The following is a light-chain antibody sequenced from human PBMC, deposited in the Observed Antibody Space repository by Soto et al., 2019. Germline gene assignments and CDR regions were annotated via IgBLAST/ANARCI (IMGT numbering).Light chain of an antibody. V-gene: IGKV3-20*01. CDR3: RQYAESPIT. Sequence: EIVLTQCPGTLSLSQGDGTTLSCTAGHLIEKTYSDWYQQKAGQAPRLLIYAATARATGIPDRFSGRGSGTDFTLTISRLEPEDVAAFYCRQYAESPITLGQGTRVEI. CDR2: AAT. J-gene: IGKJ5*01. CDR1: HLIEKTY.